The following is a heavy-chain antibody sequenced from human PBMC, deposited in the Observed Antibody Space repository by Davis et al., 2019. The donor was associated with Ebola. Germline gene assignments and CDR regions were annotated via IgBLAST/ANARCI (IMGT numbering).Heavy chain of an antibody. CDR1: GGSFSGYY. D-gene: IGHD3-22*01. CDR2: IYYSGST. V-gene: IGHV4-59*12. J-gene: IGHJ4*02. CDR3: ARYYYDSSGYSSY. Sequence: SETLSLTCAVYGGSFSGYYWSWIRQPPGKGLEWIGYIYYSGSTNYNPSLKSRVTISVDTSKNQFSLKLSSVTAADTAVYYCARYYYDSSGYSSYWGQGTLVTVSS.